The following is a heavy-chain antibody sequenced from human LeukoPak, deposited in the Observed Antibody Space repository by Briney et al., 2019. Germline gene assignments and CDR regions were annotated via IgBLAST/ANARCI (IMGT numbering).Heavy chain of an antibody. Sequence: PGGSLRLSCAASGFTFSSYSMNWVRQAPGKGLEWVSYISSSSSTIYYADSVKGRFTISRDNAKNSLYLQMNSLRAEDTAVYYCARDSDYDYVWGSYRYDFDYWGQGTLVTVSS. CDR2: ISSSSSTI. CDR3: ARDSDYDYVWGSYRYDFDY. V-gene: IGHV3-48*01. J-gene: IGHJ4*02. D-gene: IGHD3-16*02. CDR1: GFTFSSYS.